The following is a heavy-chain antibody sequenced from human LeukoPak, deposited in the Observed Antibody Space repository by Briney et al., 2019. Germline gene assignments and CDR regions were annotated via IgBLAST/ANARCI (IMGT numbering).Heavy chain of an antibody. CDR3: ARARLSGWYPLYYYYGMDV. J-gene: IGHJ6*02. CDR2: INTYNGNT. D-gene: IGHD6-19*01. V-gene: IGHV1-18*01. Sequence: ASVKVSCKASGYTFISYGISWVRQAPGQGLEWMGWINTYNGNTNSAQKLQDRATMTTDTSTSTAYMDLRSLRSDDTAVYYYARARLSGWYPLYYYYGMDVWGQGTTVTVSS. CDR1: GYTFISYG.